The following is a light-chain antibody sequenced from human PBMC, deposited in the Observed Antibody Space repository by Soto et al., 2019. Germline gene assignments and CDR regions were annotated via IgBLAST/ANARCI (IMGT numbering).Light chain of an antibody. CDR2: GAS. Sequence: EIVMTKSPATLSVSPGERATLSCRASPSVSSNLAWYQQKPGQAPRLLIYGASTKDTGIPARFSGSGSGTEFTLTISSLQSGDFAVYYCQQYNNWLTFGGGTKVE. J-gene: IGKJ4*02. V-gene: IGKV3-15*01. CDR3: QQYNNWLT. CDR1: PSVSSN.